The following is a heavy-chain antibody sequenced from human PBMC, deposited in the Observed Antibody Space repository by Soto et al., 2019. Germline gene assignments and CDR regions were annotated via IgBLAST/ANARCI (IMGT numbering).Heavy chain of an antibody. CDR1: GGSISSYY. CDR2: IYYSGST. Sequence: QVQLQQSGPGLVKPSETLSLTCTVSGGSISSYYWSWIRQPPGKGLEWIGYIYYSGSTNYNPSLMSRVTISVDTSKNQFSLKLSSVTAADTAVYYCAREDTAMAQYYFDYWGQGTLVTVSS. CDR3: AREDTAMAQYYFDY. V-gene: IGHV4-59*01. J-gene: IGHJ4*02. D-gene: IGHD5-18*01.